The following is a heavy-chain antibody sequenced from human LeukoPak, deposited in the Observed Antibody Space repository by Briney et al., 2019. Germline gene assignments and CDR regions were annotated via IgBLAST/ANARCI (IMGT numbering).Heavy chain of an antibody. Sequence: GGSLRLSCAASGFTFSSYSMNRVRQAPGEGLEWVSYIISSSSTTYYADSVKGRFTISRDNAKNSLYLQMNSLRAEDTAVYYCARESSAAPDYWGQGTLVTVSS. CDR2: IISSSSTT. J-gene: IGHJ4*02. D-gene: IGHD6-13*01. CDR1: GFTFSSYS. V-gene: IGHV3-48*01. CDR3: ARESSAAPDY.